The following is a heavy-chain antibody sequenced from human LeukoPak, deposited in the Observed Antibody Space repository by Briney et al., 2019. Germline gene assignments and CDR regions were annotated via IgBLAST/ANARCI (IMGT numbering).Heavy chain of an antibody. J-gene: IGHJ4*02. CDR2: IGGGGGGT. CDR1: GFTFSSCA. Sequence: GGSLRLSCAASGFTFSSCAMSWVRQAPGKGLEWVSRIGGGGGGTYYADSVKGRFTISRDNSRNTVYPQMNSLRVEETAVYYCAKHGSLSFFDDWGQGTLVTVSS. D-gene: IGHD1-26*01. V-gene: IGHV3-23*01. CDR3: AKHGSLSFFDD.